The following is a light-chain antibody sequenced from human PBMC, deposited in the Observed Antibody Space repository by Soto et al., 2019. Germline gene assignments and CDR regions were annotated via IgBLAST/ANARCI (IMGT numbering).Light chain of an antibody. CDR3: QQGHSTPYT. CDR2: SAS. Sequence: DIQITQSPYSLSASLGDSVTITCRASQNIRTYLNWYQQKPGRAPKLLIHSASALPSGVPSRFSGSGSGTEFTLTMSGLQPEDFASYYCQQGHSTPYTFGQGTKVEIK. CDR1: QNIRTY. J-gene: IGKJ2*01. V-gene: IGKV1-39*01.